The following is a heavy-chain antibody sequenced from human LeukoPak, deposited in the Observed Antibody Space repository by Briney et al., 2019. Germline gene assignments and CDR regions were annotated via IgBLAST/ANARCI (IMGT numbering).Heavy chain of an antibody. D-gene: IGHD2-2*01. CDR1: GFTFSNAW. J-gene: IGHJ4*02. CDR3: ARDQQLLPLK. Sequence: GGSLRLSCAASGFTFSNAWMSWVRQAPGKGLEWVANIKQDGSEKYYVDSVKGRFTISRDNAKNSLYLQMNSLRAEDTAVYYCARDQQLLPLKWGQGTLVTVSS. CDR2: IKQDGSEK. V-gene: IGHV3-7*01.